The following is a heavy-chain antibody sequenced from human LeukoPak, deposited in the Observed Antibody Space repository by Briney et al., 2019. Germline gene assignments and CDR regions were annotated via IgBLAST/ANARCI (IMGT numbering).Heavy chain of an antibody. CDR2: IYYSGST. CDR1: GGSISSYY. CDR3: ARGGPGGSFDY. V-gene: IGHV4-59*01. D-gene: IGHD2-15*01. J-gene: IGHJ4*02. Sequence: PSETLSLTCTVSGGSISSYYWSWIRQPPGKGLEWIGYIYYSGSTNYNPSLKSRVTISVDTSKNQFSLKLSSVTAADTAVYYCARGGPGGSFDYWGQGTLVTVSS.